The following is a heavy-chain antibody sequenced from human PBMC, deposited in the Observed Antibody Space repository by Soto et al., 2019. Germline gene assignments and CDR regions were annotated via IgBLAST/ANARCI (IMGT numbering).Heavy chain of an antibody. CDR2: MNPNSGNT. D-gene: IGHD1-26*01. CDR1: GYTFTSYD. Sequence: VASVKVSCKASGYTFTSYDINWVRQATGQGLEWMGWMNPNSGNTGYAQKFQGRVTMTRNTSISTAYMELSSLRSEDTAVYYCARHGGNGSYDRDYYYYYGMDVWGQGTTVTVSS. V-gene: IGHV1-8*01. CDR3: ARHGGNGSYDRDYYYYYGMDV. J-gene: IGHJ6*02.